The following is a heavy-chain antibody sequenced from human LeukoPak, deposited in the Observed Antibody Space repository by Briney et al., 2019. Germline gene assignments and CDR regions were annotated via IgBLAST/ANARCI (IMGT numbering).Heavy chain of an antibody. CDR1: GYTFTGHY. CDR3: ARGTRVRGVIITGYGMDV. CDR2: ISAYNDNT. J-gene: IGHJ6*02. Sequence: ASVKVSCKASGYTFTGHYMHWVRQAPGQGLEWMGWISAYNDNTIYAQKLQGRVTMTTDTSTNTAYMELRSLRSDDTAVYYCARGTRVRGVIITGYGMDVWGQGTTVTVSS. V-gene: IGHV1-18*04. D-gene: IGHD3-10*01.